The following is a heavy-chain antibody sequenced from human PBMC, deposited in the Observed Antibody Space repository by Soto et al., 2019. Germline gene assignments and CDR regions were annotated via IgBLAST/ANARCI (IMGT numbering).Heavy chain of an antibody. D-gene: IGHD3-3*01. Sequence: PGGSLRLSCAASGFTFSSYWMSWVRQAPGKGLEWVANIKQDGSEKYYVDSVKGRFTISRDNAKNSLYLQMNSLRAEDTAVYYCARDLRITIFGVVIFSRYYYYCMDVWGQAPTVTVSS. CDR3: ARDLRITIFGVVIFSRYYYYCMDV. V-gene: IGHV3-7*03. CDR1: GFTFSSYW. CDR2: IKQDGSEK. J-gene: IGHJ6*02.